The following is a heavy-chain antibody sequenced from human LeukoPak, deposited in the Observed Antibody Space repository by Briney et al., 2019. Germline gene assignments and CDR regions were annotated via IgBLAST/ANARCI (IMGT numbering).Heavy chain of an antibody. V-gene: IGHV3-21*01. CDR2: ISSSSSYI. CDR3: ARETIGYGGWFDP. Sequence: GGSLRLSCAASGFTFSSYSMNWVRQAPGKGLEWVSSISSSSSYIYYADSVKGRFTISRDNAKNSLYLQMNSLRAEDTAVYYCARETIGYGGWFDPWGQGTLVTVSS. CDR1: GFTFSSYS. D-gene: IGHD4-23*01. J-gene: IGHJ5*02.